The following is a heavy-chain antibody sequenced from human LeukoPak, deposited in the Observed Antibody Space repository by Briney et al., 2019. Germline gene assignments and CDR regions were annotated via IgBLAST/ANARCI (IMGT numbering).Heavy chain of an antibody. J-gene: IGHJ4*02. CDR2: IYYSGST. CDR3: ARVRYDDSSSWSSYFDY. V-gene: IGHV4-39*01. CDR1: GGSISSSSFY. Sequence: SETLSLTCTVPGGSISSSSFYWGWIRQAPGKGLEWIGCIYYSGSTYYNPSLKSRDTISVDTSKNQFSLKLRSVTAADTAVYYCARVRYDDSSSWSSYFDYWGQGTLVTVSS. D-gene: IGHD6-13*01.